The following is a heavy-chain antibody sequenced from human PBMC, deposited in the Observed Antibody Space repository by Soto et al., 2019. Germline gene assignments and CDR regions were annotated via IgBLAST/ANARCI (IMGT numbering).Heavy chain of an antibody. D-gene: IGHD3-22*01. Sequence: EVQLVESGGGLVQPGGSLRLSCVASGFIFNSYSMNWVRQAPGKGLEWFSYINSGSTSVFYADSVKGRFTISRDNANNSLYLQMNSLRAEDTAVYYCGSSASPDAYWGQGTLVTVSS. CDR3: GSSASPDAY. V-gene: IGHV3-48*01. CDR2: INSGSTSV. J-gene: IGHJ4*02. CDR1: GFIFNSYS.